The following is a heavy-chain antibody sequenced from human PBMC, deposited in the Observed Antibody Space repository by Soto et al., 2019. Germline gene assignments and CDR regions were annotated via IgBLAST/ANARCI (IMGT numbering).Heavy chain of an antibody. CDR3: ARDWRAARRVQFYYYYGMDV. V-gene: IGHV1-2*02. J-gene: IGHJ6*02. Sequence: ASVKVSCKASGYTFTGYYMHWVRQAPGQGLEWMGWINPNSGGTNYAQKFQGRVTMTRDTSISTAYMELSRLRSDDTAVYYCARDWRAARRVQFYYYYGMDVWGQGTTVTVSS. CDR1: GYTFTGYY. D-gene: IGHD6-6*01. CDR2: INPNSGGT.